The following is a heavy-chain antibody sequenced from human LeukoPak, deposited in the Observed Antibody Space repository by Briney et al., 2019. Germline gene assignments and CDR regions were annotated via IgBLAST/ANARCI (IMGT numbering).Heavy chain of an antibody. CDR2: ISSSGGST. CDR3: AIHGEFGTYYFDY. D-gene: IGHD3-10*01. V-gene: IGHV3-23*01. J-gene: IGHJ4*02. Sequence: GGSLRLSCAASGFTFSNYAMNWVRQAPGEGLEWVSMISSSGGSTYFADSVKGRFTISRDNSKNTLYLQMNSLRAEDTAVYYCAIHGEFGTYYFDYWGQGTLVTVSS. CDR1: GFTFSNYA.